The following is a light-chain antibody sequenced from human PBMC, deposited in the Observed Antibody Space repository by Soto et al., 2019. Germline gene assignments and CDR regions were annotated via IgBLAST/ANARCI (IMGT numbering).Light chain of an antibody. V-gene: IGKV3-20*01. J-gene: IGKJ2*01. CDR2: GAS. CDR1: QSVSDSY. Sequence: EIVLTQSPDTLSLSPGERATLSCRASQSVSDSYLAWYQKRPGQAPRLLIYGASRRATGIPDQFRGSGSGTDFTLTINRLEPEDFALDYCQQYGASPPTFGQGTKLEMK. CDR3: QQYGASPPT.